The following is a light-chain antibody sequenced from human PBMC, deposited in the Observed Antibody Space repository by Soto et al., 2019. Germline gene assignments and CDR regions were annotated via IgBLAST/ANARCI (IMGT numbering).Light chain of an antibody. CDR3: SSYTSSSTYD. Sequence: QSALTQPPSVSGSPGQSVAISCTGTGSDIGTYNRVSWYQQPPGTAPKLMIYDVSDRPSGAPDRFSGSKSGNTASLTISGLQAEDEADYYCSSYTSSSTYDFGTGTKVTDL. CDR1: GSDIGTYNR. CDR2: DVS. J-gene: IGLJ1*01. V-gene: IGLV2-18*02.